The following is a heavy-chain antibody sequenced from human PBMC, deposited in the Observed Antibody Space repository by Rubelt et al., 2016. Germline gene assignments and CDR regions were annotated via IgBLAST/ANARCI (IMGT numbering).Heavy chain of an antibody. CDR2: AHGGNT. CDR3: ARDLPEQWLVLADIDY. Sequence: AHGGNTNYAQKLQGRVTMTTDTSTSTAYMELRSLRSDDTAVYYCARDLPEQWLVLADIDYWGQGTLVTVSS. D-gene: IGHD6-19*01. J-gene: IGHJ4*02. V-gene: IGHV1-18*01.